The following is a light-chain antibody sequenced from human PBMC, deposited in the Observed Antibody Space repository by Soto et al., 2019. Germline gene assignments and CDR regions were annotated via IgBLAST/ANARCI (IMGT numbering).Light chain of an antibody. V-gene: IGLV1-44*01. CDR2: SNN. CDR1: SSNIGSNT. Sequence: QSVLTQPPSASGTPGQRVTISCSGSSSNIGSNTVNWYQQLPGTAPKLLIYSNNQRPSGVPDRFSGSKSGNSASLAISGLQSDDAADYYCAAWDDSLNGVVFGGGTKLTVL. J-gene: IGLJ2*01. CDR3: AAWDDSLNGVV.